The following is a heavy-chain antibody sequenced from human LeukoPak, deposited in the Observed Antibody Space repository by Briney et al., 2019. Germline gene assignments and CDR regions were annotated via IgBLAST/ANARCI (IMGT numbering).Heavy chain of an antibody. CDR3: AREGDYDRTPDV. D-gene: IGHD3-22*01. Sequence: GGSLRLSCAASGFTFSSYSMNWVRQAPGKGLEWVSSISSSSSYVYYADSVKGRFTISRDNAKNSLYLQMNSLRAEDTAVYYCAREGDYDRTPDVWGQGTTVTVSS. V-gene: IGHV3-21*01. CDR2: ISSSSSYV. J-gene: IGHJ6*02. CDR1: GFTFSSYS.